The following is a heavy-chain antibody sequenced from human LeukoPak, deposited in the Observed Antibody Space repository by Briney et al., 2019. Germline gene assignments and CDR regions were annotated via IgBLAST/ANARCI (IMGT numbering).Heavy chain of an antibody. CDR3: AKSLIAAAGTGAFDI. CDR1: GFTFSSCA. Sequence: GGSLRLSCAASGFTFSSCAMSWVRQAPGKGLEWVSSISGSGGNTNYADSVKGRFTISRDNSKNTLYLQMNSLRVEDTAVYYCAKSLIAAAGTGAFDIWGQGTMVTVSS. CDR2: ISGSGGNT. D-gene: IGHD6-13*01. V-gene: IGHV3-23*01. J-gene: IGHJ3*02.